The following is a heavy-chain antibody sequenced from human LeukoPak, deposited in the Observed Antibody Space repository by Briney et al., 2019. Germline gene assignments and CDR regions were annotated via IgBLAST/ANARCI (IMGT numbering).Heavy chain of an antibody. V-gene: IGHV4-34*01. CDR3: ARGRSYYDILTGYQQLYYYYGMDV. J-gene: IGHJ6*02. CDR2: INHSGST. D-gene: IGHD3-9*01. CDR1: GGSFSGYY. Sequence: PSETLSLTCAVYGGSFSGYYWSWIRQPPGKGLEWIGEINHSGSTNYNPSLKSRVTISVDTSKNQFSLKLSSVTAADTAVYYCARGRSYYDILTGYQQLYYYYGMDVWGQGTTVTVSS.